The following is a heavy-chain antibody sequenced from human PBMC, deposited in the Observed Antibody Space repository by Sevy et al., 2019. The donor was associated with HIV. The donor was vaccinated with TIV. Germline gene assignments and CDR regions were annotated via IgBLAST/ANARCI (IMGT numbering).Heavy chain of an antibody. J-gene: IGHJ3*02. Sequence: ASVKVSCKVSGYTLTELSMHWVRQAPGKRLEWMGGFDPKDGETIYAQKFQGRVTMTEDTSTDTVYMELSSLRSEDTAVYCCATGVGATTLFDIWGQGTMVTVSS. CDR1: GYTLTELS. V-gene: IGHV1-24*01. D-gene: IGHD1-26*01. CDR3: ATGVGATTLFDI. CDR2: FDPKDGET.